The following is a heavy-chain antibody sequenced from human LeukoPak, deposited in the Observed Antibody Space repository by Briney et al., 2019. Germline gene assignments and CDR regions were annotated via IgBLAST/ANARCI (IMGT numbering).Heavy chain of an antibody. J-gene: IGHJ5*02. CDR1: GVTFSSYS. V-gene: IGHV3-21*01. CDR3: ARDRGVRGGAVNWFDP. D-gene: IGHD3-10*01. Sequence: GGSLRLSCAASGVTFSSYSMNWVRQAPGKGLEWVSSIRSSRSYIYYADSVKGRFTISRDNAKNSLYLQMNSLRAEDTAVYYCARDRGVRGGAVNWFDPWGQGTLVTVSS. CDR2: IRSSRSYI.